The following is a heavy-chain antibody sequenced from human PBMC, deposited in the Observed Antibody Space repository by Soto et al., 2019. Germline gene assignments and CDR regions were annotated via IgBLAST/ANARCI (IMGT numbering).Heavy chain of an antibody. Sequence: SETLSLTCTVSGGSISSSSYYWGWIRQPPGKGLEWIGSIYYSGSTYYNPSLKSRVTISVDTSKNQFSLKLSSVTAADTAVYYCARHVDYGDYGGYFDYWGQGTLVTVSS. J-gene: IGHJ4*02. CDR1: GGSISSSSYY. CDR3: ARHVDYGDYGGYFDY. CDR2: IYYSGST. D-gene: IGHD4-17*01. V-gene: IGHV4-39*01.